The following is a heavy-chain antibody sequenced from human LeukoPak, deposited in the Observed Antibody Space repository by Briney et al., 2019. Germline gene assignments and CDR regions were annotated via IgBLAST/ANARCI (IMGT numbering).Heavy chain of an antibody. V-gene: IGHV3-33*01. CDR2: IWYDGSNK. CDR3: ARGSSSVSTRFDP. CDR1: GFTFSSYG. D-gene: IGHD6-6*01. Sequence: GRSLRLSCAASGFTFSSYGMHWVRQAPGKGLEWVAVIWYDGSNKYYADSVKGRFTISRDNSKNTLYLQMSSLRAEDTAVYYCARGSSSVSTRFDPWGQGTLVTVSS. J-gene: IGHJ5*02.